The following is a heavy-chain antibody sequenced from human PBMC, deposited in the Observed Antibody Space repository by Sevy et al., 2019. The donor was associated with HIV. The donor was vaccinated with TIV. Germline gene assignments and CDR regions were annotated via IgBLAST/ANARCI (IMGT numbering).Heavy chain of an antibody. CDR1: GFIFSNYY. J-gene: IGHJ4*02. CDR2: ISDRSDTI. D-gene: IGHD2-15*01. Sequence: GGSLRLSCAASGFIFSNYYMTWVRQAPGKGLEWVSYISDRSDTISYADSVKGRFTISRDNAKNALYLQMSSRRGEDTAVYYFARVRDRYCSGGSCYYGYFFDYWGQGTLVTVSS. V-gene: IGHV3-48*01. CDR3: ARVRDRYCSGGSCYYGYFFDY.